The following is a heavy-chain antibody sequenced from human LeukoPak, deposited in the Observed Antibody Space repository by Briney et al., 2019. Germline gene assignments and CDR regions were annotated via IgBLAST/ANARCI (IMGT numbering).Heavy chain of an antibody. CDR3: ARGIVAGWFDP. Sequence: SQTLPLTCTVSGGSISSGDYYWSWIRQPPGKGLEWIGYIYYSGSTYYNPSLKSRVTISVDTSKNQFSLKLSSVTAADTAVYYCARGIVAGWFDPWGQGTLVTVSS. D-gene: IGHD2-21*01. V-gene: IGHV4-30-4*08. CDR2: IYYSGST. CDR1: GGSISSGDYY. J-gene: IGHJ5*02.